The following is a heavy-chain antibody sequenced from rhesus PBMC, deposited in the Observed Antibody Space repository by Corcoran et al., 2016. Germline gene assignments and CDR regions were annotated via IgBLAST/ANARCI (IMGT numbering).Heavy chain of an antibody. D-gene: IGHD6-25*01. J-gene: IGHJ4*01. CDR1: GGSISSSNW. CDR3: ARGIAAAMGRDY. Sequence: QVQLQESGPGLVKPSETLSLTCAVSGGSISSSNWWSWIRQPPGKVLECIWYISVSSGSTYYHPSLKSLVTISTDTSKNQFSLKLSSVTAADTAVYYCARGIAAAMGRDYWGQGVLVTVSS. V-gene: IGHV4-65*01. CDR2: ISVSSGST.